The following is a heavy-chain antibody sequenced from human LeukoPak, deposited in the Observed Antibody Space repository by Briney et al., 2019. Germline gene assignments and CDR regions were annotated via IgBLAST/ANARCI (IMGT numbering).Heavy chain of an antibody. J-gene: IGHJ4*02. CDR3: ARALEGGLWLFY. V-gene: IGHV1-18*01. Sequence: ASVKVSCKASGYTFTSYGISWVRQAPGQGLEWMGWISACNGNTNYAQKLQGRVTMTTDTSTSTAYMELRSLRSDDTAVYYCARALEGGLWLFYWGQGTLVTVSS. CDR1: GYTFTSYG. CDR2: ISACNGNT. D-gene: IGHD5-18*01.